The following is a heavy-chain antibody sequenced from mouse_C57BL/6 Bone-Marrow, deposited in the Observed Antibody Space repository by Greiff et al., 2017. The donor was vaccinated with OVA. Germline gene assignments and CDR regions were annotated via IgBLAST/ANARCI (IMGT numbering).Heavy chain of an antibody. CDR2: INPSNGGT. V-gene: IGHV1-53*01. CDR1: GYTFTSYW. J-gene: IGHJ4*01. CDR3: ASPGYYGSSYDAMDY. Sequence: LQPGTELVKPGASVKLSCKASGYTFTSYWMHWVKQRPGQGLEWIGNINPSNGGTNYNEKFKSKATLTVDKSSSTAYMQLSSLTSEDSAVYYCASPGYYGSSYDAMDYWGQGTSVTVSS. D-gene: IGHD1-1*01.